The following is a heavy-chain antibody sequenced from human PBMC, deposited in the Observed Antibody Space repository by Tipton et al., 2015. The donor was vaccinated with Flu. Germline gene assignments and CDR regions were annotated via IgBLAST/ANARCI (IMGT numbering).Heavy chain of an antibody. J-gene: IGHJ5*01. Sequence: TLSLTCSVSGGSITAATSYWGWIRQPPGKGLEWIGNIFHSGNSYHNPSLKSRVTMSVETSKNQFSLKLSSVTAADTAVYYCARRDYSNYVSEPKNWFDSWGQGVLVIVSS. CDR2: IFHSGNS. CDR3: ARRDYSNYVSEPKNWFDS. V-gene: IGHV4-39*07. D-gene: IGHD4-11*01. CDR1: GGSITAATSY.